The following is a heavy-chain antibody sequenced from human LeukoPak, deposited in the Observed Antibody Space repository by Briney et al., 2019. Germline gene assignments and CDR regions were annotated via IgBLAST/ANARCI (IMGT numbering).Heavy chain of an antibody. CDR2: IGTAGDT. CDR3: ARGYSGYDVFDY. V-gene: IGHV3-13*01. Sequence: GGSLRLSCAASGFTFSSNAMHWVRQATGKGLEWVSAIGTAGDTYYPGSVKGRFTISRENAKNSLYLQMNSLRAGDTAVYYCARGYSGYDVFDYWGQGTLVTVSS. J-gene: IGHJ4*02. CDR1: GFTFSSNA. D-gene: IGHD5-12*01.